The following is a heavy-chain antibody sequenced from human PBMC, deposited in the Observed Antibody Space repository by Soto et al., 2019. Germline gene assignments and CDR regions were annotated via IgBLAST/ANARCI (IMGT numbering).Heavy chain of an antibody. CDR3: ARDSYYDFWSGGVPPTTSSGMDV. D-gene: IGHD3-3*01. CDR1: GGSISSGGYY. CDR2: IYYSGST. Sequence: LPLTCTVSGGSISSGGYYWSWIRQHPGKGLEWIGYIYYSGSTYYNPSLKSRVTISVDTSKNQFSLKLSSVTAADTAVYYCARDSYYDFWSGGVPPTTSSGMDVWGQGTTVTVSS. J-gene: IGHJ6*02. V-gene: IGHV4-31*03.